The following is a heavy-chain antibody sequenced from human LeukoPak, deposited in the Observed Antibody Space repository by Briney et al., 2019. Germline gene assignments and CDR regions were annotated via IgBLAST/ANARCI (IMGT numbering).Heavy chain of an antibody. V-gene: IGHV1-46*01. CDR2: SNPSGGST. J-gene: IGHJ4*02. CDR1: GYTFTSYY. Sequence: ASVKVSCKASGYTFTSYYMHWVRQAPGQGLEWMGISNPSGGSTSYAQKFQGRVTMTRDTSTSTVYMELSSLRSEDTAVYYCARTRRDGYNYGGIDYYFDYWGQGTLVTVSS. CDR3: ARTRRDGYNYGGIDYYFDY. D-gene: IGHD5-12*01.